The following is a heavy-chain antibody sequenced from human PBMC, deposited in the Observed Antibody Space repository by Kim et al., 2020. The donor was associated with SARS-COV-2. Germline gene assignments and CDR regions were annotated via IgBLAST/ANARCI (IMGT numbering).Heavy chain of an antibody. Sequence: GGSLRLSCAASGFTFGDAWMSWVRQTPGKGLEWVGRLKSKTDGGPIDYAAPVKGRFIISRDDPKNTLYLQMNSLKTEDTGVYYCTTGGGRWTLGMDVWG. CDR3: TTGGGRWTLGMDV. J-gene: IGHJ6*02. D-gene: IGHD3-10*01. V-gene: IGHV3-15*01. CDR1: GFTFGDAW. CDR2: LKSKTDGGPI.